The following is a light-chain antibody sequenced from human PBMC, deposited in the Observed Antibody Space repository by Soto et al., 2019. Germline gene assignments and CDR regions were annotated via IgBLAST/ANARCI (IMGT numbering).Light chain of an antibody. CDR2: EGS. CDR1: SSDVGSYNL. Sequence: QSALTQPASVSGSPGQSITISCTGTSSDVGSYNLVSWYQQHPGKAPKLMIYEGSKRPSGVSNRFSGSKSGNTASLTISGLQAEDEDDYYCCSYARSNPLVFGGGTKLTVL. CDR3: CSYARSNPLV. V-gene: IGLV2-23*01. J-gene: IGLJ2*01.